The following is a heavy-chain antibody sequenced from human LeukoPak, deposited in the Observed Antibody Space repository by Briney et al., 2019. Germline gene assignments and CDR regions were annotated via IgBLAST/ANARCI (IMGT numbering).Heavy chain of an antibody. CDR3: ARDYDGGYMDV. D-gene: IGHD3-3*01. CDR1: GFSFSDYY. V-gene: IGHV3-11*04. Sequence: GGSLRLSCAASGFSFSDYYMSWIRQAPGKGLEWISYISSSGSNIYADSVKGRFTISRDNAKNSLYLQMNSLRAEDTAVYYCARDYDGGYMDVWGKGTAVTVSS. CDR2: ISSSGSNI. J-gene: IGHJ6*03.